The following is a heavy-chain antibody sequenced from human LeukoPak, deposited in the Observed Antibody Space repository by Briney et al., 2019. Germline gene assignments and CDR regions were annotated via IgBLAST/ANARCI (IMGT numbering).Heavy chain of an antibody. J-gene: IGHJ4*02. Sequence: GGSLRLSCTASGFTFGDYAMSWVRQAPGKGLEWVAFIRSKAYGGTTEYAASAKGRFTISRDDSKSIAYLQMNSLKTEDTAVYYCTSLSGYSYGYADYWGQGTLVTVSS. D-gene: IGHD5-18*01. CDR2: IRSKAYGGTT. V-gene: IGHV3-49*04. CDR1: GFTFGDYA. CDR3: TSLSGYSYGYADY.